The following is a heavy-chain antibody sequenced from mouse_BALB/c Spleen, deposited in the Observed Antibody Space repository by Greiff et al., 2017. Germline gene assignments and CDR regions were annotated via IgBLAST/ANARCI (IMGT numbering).Heavy chain of an antibody. CDR2: INSNGGST. Sequence: EVKLMESGGGLVQPGGSLKLSCAASGFTFSSYGMSWVRQTPDKRLELVATINSNGGSTYYPDSVKGRFTISRDNAKNTLYLQMSSLKSEDTAMYYCARIYYDDYYAMDDWGQGTSVTVSS. CDR3: ARIYYDDYYAMDD. V-gene: IGHV5-6-3*01. J-gene: IGHJ4*01. D-gene: IGHD2-4*01. CDR1: GFTFSSYG.